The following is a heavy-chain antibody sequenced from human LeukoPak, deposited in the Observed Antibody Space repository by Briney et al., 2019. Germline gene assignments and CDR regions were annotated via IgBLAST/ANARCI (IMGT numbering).Heavy chain of an antibody. V-gene: IGHV3-9*01. D-gene: IGHD6-6*01. J-gene: IGHJ3*02. CDR2: VSWDSDTI. Sequence: GGSLRLSCAASGFVFEDYDMHRVRHTPGKRLEWVSRVSWDSDTIDFADSVKGRFTSSRDNAKDSLYLEMNTLRVEDTAIYYCVKEFGNLAGRPDAFDIWGQGTKVTVSS. CDR3: VKEFGNLAGRPDAFDI. CDR1: GFVFEDYD.